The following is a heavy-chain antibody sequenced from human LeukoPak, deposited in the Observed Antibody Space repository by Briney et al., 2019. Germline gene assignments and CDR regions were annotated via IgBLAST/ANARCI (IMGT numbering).Heavy chain of an antibody. D-gene: IGHD5-12*01. CDR3: ARGGGTYDVNWFDP. Sequence: PGGSLRLSCAASGFTFSDYYMSWIRQAPGKGLEWVSYISSTGSAIYYTDSVKGRFTISRDNAKTSLYLQMNSLRAEDTAVYYCARGGGTYDVNWFDPWGQGTLVTVSS. CDR2: ISSTGSAI. J-gene: IGHJ5*02. CDR1: GFTFSDYY. V-gene: IGHV3-11*01.